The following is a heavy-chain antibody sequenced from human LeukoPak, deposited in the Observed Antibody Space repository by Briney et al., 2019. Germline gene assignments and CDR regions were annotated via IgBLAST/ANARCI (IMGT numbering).Heavy chain of an antibody. CDR1: GFTFSSYA. J-gene: IGHJ5*02. D-gene: IGHD2-2*01. CDR2: ISGSGGST. CDR3: AKDFHCSSTSCYGVNWFDP. V-gene: IGHV3-23*01. Sequence: GGSLRLSCAASGFTFSSYAMSWVRQAPGKGLEWVSAISGSGGSTYYADSVKGRFPISRDNSKNTLYLQMNSLRAEDTAVYYCAKDFHCSSTSCYGVNWFDPWGQGTLVTVSS.